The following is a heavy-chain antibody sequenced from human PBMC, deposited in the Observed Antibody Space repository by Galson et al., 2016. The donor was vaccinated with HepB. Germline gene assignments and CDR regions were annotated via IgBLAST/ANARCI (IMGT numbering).Heavy chain of an antibody. CDR2: IIPILGVA. D-gene: IGHD2-15*01. CDR3: ARGVIYCSGGSCFDH. CDR1: GGTFSSYT. V-gene: IGHV1-69*02. J-gene: IGHJ4*02. Sequence: SVKVSCKASGGTFSSYTLSWVRQGPGQGLEWMGRIIPILGVANYAQKFQGRLTFSADTSTTTAYMELSSLRSDDTAVYYCARGVIYCSGGSCFDHWGQGTLVTVSS.